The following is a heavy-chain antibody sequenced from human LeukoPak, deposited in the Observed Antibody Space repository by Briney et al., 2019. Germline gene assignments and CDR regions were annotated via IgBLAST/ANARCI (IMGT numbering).Heavy chain of an antibody. CDR1: GFTFSSYG. Sequence: GGSPRLSCAASGFTFSSYGMHWVRQAPGKGLEWVAVISYDGSNKYYADSVKGRFTISRDNSKNTLYLQMNSLRAEDTAVYYCAKDRSLAAAGTGSFYYYYGMDVWGQGTTVTVSS. CDR2: ISYDGSNK. CDR3: AKDRSLAAAGTGSFYYYYGMDV. V-gene: IGHV3-30*18. J-gene: IGHJ6*02. D-gene: IGHD6-13*01.